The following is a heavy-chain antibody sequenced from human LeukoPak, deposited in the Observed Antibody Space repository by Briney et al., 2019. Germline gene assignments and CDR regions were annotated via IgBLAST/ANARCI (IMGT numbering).Heavy chain of an antibody. Sequence: SQTLSLTCAISGDSVSSNSAAWNWIRQSPSRGLEWLGRTYYRSKWYNDYAVSVKSRITINPDTSKNQFSLQLNSVTPEDTAVYYCARDYDYVWGSYRTAFDPWGQGTLVTVSS. CDR1: GDSVSSNSAA. CDR2: TYYRSKWYN. D-gene: IGHD3-16*02. V-gene: IGHV6-1*01. CDR3: ARDYDYVWGSYRTAFDP. J-gene: IGHJ5*02.